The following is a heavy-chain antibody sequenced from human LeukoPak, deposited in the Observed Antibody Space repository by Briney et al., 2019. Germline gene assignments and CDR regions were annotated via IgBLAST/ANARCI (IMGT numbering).Heavy chain of an antibody. Sequence: GGSLRLSCAASGFIVSDNYMSWVRQAPGQGLEWVSVIYSGGSTYYADSVKGRLTISRDNSKNTVFLQLNSLRAEDTAVYYCARYHYDGSGYPYYFDQWGQGTLVTVSS. CDR2: IYSGGST. J-gene: IGHJ4*02. CDR3: ARYHYDGSGYPYYFDQ. D-gene: IGHD3-22*01. V-gene: IGHV3-53*01. CDR1: GFIVSDNY.